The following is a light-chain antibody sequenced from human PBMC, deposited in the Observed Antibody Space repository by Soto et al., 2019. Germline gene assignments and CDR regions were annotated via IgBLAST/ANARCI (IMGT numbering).Light chain of an antibody. CDR1: SSDVGAYNY. J-gene: IGLJ2*01. V-gene: IGLV2-14*01. Sequence: QSALTQPASVSGSPGQSITISCTGTSSDVGAYNYVSWYQQHPGKVPKLMIYGVTNRPSGVSNRFSGSKSGNTASLTISGLQADDEADYYCSSYTRNNTVIFGGGTQLTVL. CDR2: GVT. CDR3: SSYTRNNTVI.